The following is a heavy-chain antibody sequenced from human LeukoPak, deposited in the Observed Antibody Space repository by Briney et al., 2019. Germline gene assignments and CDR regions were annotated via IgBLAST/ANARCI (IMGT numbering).Heavy chain of an antibody. Sequence: VASVKVSCKVSGYTLTELSMHWVRQAPGKGLEWMGGFDPEDGETIYAQKFQGRVTMTEDTSTDTAYMELSSLRSEDTAVYYCATALAYCGGDCYPVNFDYWGQGTLVTVSS. CDR3: ATALAYCGGDCYPVNFDY. D-gene: IGHD2-21*02. CDR1: GYTLTELS. J-gene: IGHJ4*02. V-gene: IGHV1-24*01. CDR2: FDPEDGET.